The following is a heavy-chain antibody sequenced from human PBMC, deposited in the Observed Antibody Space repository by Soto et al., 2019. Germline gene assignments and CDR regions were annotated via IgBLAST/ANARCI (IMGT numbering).Heavy chain of an antibody. J-gene: IGHJ4*02. V-gene: IGHV3-30*18. D-gene: IGHD1-26*01. CDR2: ISYDGSNK. Sequence: QVQLVESGGGVVQPGRSLRLSCAASGFTFSSYGMHWVRQAPGKGLEWVAVISYDGSNKYYADSVKGRFTISRDNSKNTLYLQMNSLRAEDTAVYYCAKDTGDAGGAVGALSYFDYWGQGTLVTVSS. CDR3: AKDTGDAGGAVGALSYFDY. CDR1: GFTFSSYG.